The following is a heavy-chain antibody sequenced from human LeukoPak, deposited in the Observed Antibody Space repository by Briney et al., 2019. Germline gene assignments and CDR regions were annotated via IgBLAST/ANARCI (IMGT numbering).Heavy chain of an antibody. CDR2: IIPILGIA. V-gene: IGHV1-69*04. CDR3: ARGHVDTAMVFDY. Sequence: SVKVSCKASGGTLSSYAISWVRQAPGQGLEWMGRIIPILGIANYAQKFQGRVTITADKSTSTAYMELSSLRSEDTAVYYCARGHVDTAMVFDYWGQGTLVTVSS. J-gene: IGHJ4*02. D-gene: IGHD5-18*01. CDR1: GGTLSSYA.